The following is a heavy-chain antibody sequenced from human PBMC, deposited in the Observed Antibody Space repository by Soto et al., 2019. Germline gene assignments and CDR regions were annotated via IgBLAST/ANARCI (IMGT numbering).Heavy chain of an antibody. V-gene: IGHV4-34*01. CDR1: GGCFSGHY. CDR3: ARECGGDCYSDY. CDR2: INHSGST. Sequence: PXATLSLTFAVYGGCFSGHYWSWIGQPPGKGLEWIGEINHSGSTNYNPSLKSRVTISVDTSKNQFSLKLSSVTAADTAEYYCARECGGDCYSDYWGQGTLVTVSS. J-gene: IGHJ4*02. D-gene: IGHD2-21*02.